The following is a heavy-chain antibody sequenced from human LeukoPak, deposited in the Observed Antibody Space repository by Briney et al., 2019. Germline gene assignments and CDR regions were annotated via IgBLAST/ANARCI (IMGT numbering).Heavy chain of an antibody. CDR1: GGSISSSSYY. D-gene: IGHD5-12*01. CDR3: APIDVGIVANDED. V-gene: IGHV4-39*01. CDR2: IYYSGGT. J-gene: IGHJ4*02. Sequence: SETLSLTCTVSGGSISSSSYYWGWIRQPPGKGLEWIGSIYYSGGTYYNPSLKSRVTISVDTSKNQFSLKLSSVTAADTAVYYCAPIDVGIVANDEDWGQGTLVTVSS.